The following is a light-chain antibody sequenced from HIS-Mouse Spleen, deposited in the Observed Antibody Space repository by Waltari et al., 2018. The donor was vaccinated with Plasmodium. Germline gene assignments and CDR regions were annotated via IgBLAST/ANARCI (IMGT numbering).Light chain of an antibody. CDR3: NSRDSSGNHLV. Sequence: SSELTQDPAVSVALGQTVRITCQGDSLRSYYASWYQQKPGQAPVLVIYGKNNRPSGIPDLFSGSSSGNTASLTIPGAQAEDEADYYGNSRDSSGNHLVFGGGTKLTVL. V-gene: IGLV3-19*01. J-gene: IGLJ3*02. CDR2: GKN. CDR1: SLRSYY.